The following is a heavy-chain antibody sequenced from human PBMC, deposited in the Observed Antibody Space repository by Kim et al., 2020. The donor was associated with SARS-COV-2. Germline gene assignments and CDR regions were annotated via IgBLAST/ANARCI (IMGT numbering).Heavy chain of an antibody. V-gene: IGHV4-39*01. CDR3: ARHNPRGSPTRDAFDI. J-gene: IGHJ3*02. CDR1: GGSISSSSYY. Sequence: SETLSLTCTVSGGSISSSSYYWGWIRQPPGKGLEWIGSIYYSGSTYYNPSLKSRVTISVDTSKNQFSLKLSSVTAADTAVYYCARHNPRGSPTRDAFDIWGQGTMVTVSS. CDR2: IYYSGST. D-gene: IGHD1-26*01.